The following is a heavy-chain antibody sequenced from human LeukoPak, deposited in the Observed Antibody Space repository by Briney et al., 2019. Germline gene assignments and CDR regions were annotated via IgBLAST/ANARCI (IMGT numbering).Heavy chain of an antibody. J-gene: IGHJ4*02. CDR1: GASFSGYY. CDR3: ARGYYYDSSGYYGYFDY. V-gene: IGHV4-34*01. D-gene: IGHD3-22*01. Sequence: PSETLSPTCPVDGASFSGYYRSWVRHPPGQGRGWMGVVDHSGITTYNPSLKSRVSISVDTSKNQFSLKLSPVTAADTAVYYCARGYYYDSSGYYGYFDYWGQGTLVTVSS. CDR2: VDHSGIT.